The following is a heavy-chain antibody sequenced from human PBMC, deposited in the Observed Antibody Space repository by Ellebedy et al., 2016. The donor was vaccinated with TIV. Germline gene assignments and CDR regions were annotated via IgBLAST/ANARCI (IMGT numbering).Heavy chain of an antibody. CDR1: GFTFSNYA. Sequence: GESLKISCVASGFTFSNYAMSWVRQAPGKGLEWVSNVVGSSGSTFYADSVKGRFTISRDNPKSTLYLQMNSLRAEDTAVYYCARGGGGMDYYYGMDVWGQGTTVTVSS. D-gene: IGHD3-10*01. J-gene: IGHJ6*02. CDR3: ARGGGGMDYYYGMDV. V-gene: IGHV3-23*01. CDR2: VVGSSGST.